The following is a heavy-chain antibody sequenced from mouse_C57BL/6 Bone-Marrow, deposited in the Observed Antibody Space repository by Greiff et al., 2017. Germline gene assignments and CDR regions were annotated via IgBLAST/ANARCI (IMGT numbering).Heavy chain of an antibody. CDR3: ARNYCGSSSCDY. CDR2: INPNNGGT. V-gene: IGHV1-22*01. CDR1: GYTFTDYN. J-gene: IGHJ2*01. D-gene: IGHD1-1*01. Sequence: VQLQQSGPELVKPGASVKMSCKASGYTFTDYNMHWVKQSHGKSLEWIGYINPNNGGTSYNQKFKGKATLTVNKSSSTAYMELRSLTSENSAVYYCARNYCGSSSCDYWGQGTTLTVSS.